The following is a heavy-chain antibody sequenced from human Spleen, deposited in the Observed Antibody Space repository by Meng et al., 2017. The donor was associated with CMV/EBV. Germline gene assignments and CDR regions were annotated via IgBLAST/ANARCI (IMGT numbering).Heavy chain of an antibody. CDR2: IGTAGDT. CDR3: ARRDYGGKEKAFDL. Sequence: GGSLRLSCAASGFTFSSNDMHWVRQTTGKGLEWVSAIGTAGDTYYPGSVKGRFTISRENAKNSFYLQMNSLRAGDTAVYYCARRDYGGKEKAFDLWGHGTMVTVSS. V-gene: IGHV3-13*01. CDR1: GFTFSSND. J-gene: IGHJ3*01. D-gene: IGHD4-23*01.